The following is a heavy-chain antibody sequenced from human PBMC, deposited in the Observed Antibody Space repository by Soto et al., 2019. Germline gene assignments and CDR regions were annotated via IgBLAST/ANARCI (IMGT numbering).Heavy chain of an antibody. CDR1: GGSISSYY. V-gene: IGHV4-59*01. CDR3: ARELAVAGYIDY. CDR2: IHYSGTT. Sequence: SETLSLTCTVSGGSISSYYWNWIRQPPGKGLEWIGYIHYSGTTKYNPSLKGRVTTSVDTSKNQFSLKLSSVTAADTAVYYCARELAVAGYIDYWGQGTLVTVSS. D-gene: IGHD6-19*01. J-gene: IGHJ4*02.